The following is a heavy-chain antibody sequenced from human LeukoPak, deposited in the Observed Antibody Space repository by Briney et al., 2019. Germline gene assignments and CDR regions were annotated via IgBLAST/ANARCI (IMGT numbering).Heavy chain of an antibody. V-gene: IGHV4-39*01. CDR1: GDSISSSGSY. CDR2: ISYSGST. CDR3: ARHFDF. Sequence: PSETLSLTCTVSGDSISSSGSYWGWLRQPPGKGLEWIGTISYSGSTYYNPSLKSRVTISVDTSKNRFFLQLNSMTAADTAVYYCARHFDFWGQGTLVTVSS. J-gene: IGHJ4*02.